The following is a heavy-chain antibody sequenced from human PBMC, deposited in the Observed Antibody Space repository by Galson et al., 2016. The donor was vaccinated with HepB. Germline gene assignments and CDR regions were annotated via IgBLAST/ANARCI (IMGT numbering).Heavy chain of an antibody. Sequence: ETLSLTCAVYGGSFSGYYWSWIRQPPGKGLEWIGEINHSGSTNYNPSLKSRVTISVDTSKNQFSLKLTSVTAADTAVYYCARGDWGSDAFDIWGQGTMVTVSS. CDR2: INHSGST. D-gene: IGHD7-27*01. CDR3: ARGDWGSDAFDI. V-gene: IGHV4-34*01. CDR1: GGSFSGYY. J-gene: IGHJ3*02.